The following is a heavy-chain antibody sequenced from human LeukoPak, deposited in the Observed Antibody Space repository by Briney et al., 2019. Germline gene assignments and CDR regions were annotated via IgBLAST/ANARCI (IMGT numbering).Heavy chain of an antibody. CDR1: GGSISSGGYS. Sequence: PSQTLSLTCAVSGGSISSGGYSWRWIRQPPGKGLEWIGYIYYSGSTYYNPSLKSRVTISVDTSKNQFSLKLSSVTAADTAVYYCARAVPGGTPDYWGQGTLVTVSS. D-gene: IGHD2-15*01. V-gene: IGHV4-30-4*07. J-gene: IGHJ4*02. CDR2: IYYSGST. CDR3: ARAVPGGTPDY.